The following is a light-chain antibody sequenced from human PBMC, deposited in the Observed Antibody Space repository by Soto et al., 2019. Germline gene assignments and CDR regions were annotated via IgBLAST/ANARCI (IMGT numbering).Light chain of an antibody. CDR3: QQYNNWPLT. CDR2: DAS. CDR1: QSVSNK. V-gene: IGKV3-15*01. Sequence: EIVMTQSPATLSVSPGERVTLSCRASQSVSNKLAWYQQKPGQAPRLLIYDASGRAGSVPARLSGSGSGTEFTLTISSLQSEDFAVYCCQQYNNWPLTFGPGTRLEIK. J-gene: IGKJ5*01.